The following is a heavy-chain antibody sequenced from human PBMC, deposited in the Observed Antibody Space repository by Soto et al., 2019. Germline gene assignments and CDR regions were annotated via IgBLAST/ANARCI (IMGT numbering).Heavy chain of an antibody. CDR2: ISYDGSNK. CDR3: ARDKRDLRFLEWSYYFDY. V-gene: IGHV3-30-3*01. Sequence: VQLVESGGGVVQPGRSLRLSCAASGFTFSSCAMHWVRQAPGKGLEWVALISYDGSNKYYADSVKGRFTISRDNSKNTLYLQMNSLRAEDTAVYYCARDKRDLRFLEWSYYFDYWGQGTRVTVSS. CDR1: GFTFSSCA. J-gene: IGHJ4*02. D-gene: IGHD3-3*01.